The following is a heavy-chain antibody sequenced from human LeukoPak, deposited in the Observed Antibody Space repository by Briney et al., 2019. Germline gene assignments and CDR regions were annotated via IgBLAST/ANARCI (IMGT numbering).Heavy chain of an antibody. CDR3: ARESSFGRYNWFDP. CDR2: INHSGST. V-gene: IGHV4-34*01. CDR1: GGSFSGYY. Sequence: PSETLSLTCAVYGGSFSGYYWSWIRQPPGKGLEWIGEINHSGSTNYNPSLKSRVTISVDTSKNQFSLKLSSVTAADTAVYYRARESSFGRYNWFDPWGQGTLVTVSS. J-gene: IGHJ5*02. D-gene: IGHD3-10*01.